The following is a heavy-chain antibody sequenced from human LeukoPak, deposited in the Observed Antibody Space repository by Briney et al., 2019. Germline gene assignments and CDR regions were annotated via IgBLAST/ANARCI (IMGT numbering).Heavy chain of an antibody. CDR1: GYTFTGYY. CDR2: INPNSGGT. D-gene: IGHD2-2*01. J-gene: IGHJ6*03. CDR3: ARAGGYCSSTSCYPYYYYYMDV. V-gene: IGHV1-2*02. Sequence: ASVKVPCKASGYTFTGYYMHWVRHAPGQGLEWMGWINPNSGGTNYAQKFQGRVTMTRDTSISTAYMELSRLRSDDTAVYYCARAGGYCSSTSCYPYYYYYMDVWGKGTTVTISS.